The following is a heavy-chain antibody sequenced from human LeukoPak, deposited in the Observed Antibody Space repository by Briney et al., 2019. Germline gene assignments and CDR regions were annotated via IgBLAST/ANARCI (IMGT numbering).Heavy chain of an antibody. Sequence: GGSLRLSCAASGFTFSSYAMSWVRQAPGKGLEWVSYISDSSTTLYYADSVKGRFTISRDNAKNSLYLQMNSLRAEDTAVYYCARDRGGAYDFWSGYYTGYFDYWGQGTLVPVSS. CDR1: GFTFSSYA. V-gene: IGHV3-48*01. D-gene: IGHD3-3*01. CDR2: ISDSSTTL. CDR3: ARDRGGAYDFWSGYYTGYFDY. J-gene: IGHJ4*02.